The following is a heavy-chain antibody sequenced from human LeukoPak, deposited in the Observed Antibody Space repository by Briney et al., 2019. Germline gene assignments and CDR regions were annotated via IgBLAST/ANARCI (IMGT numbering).Heavy chain of an antibody. D-gene: IGHD3-22*01. CDR1: GFTLSSYW. CDR2: INQDGSLK. V-gene: IGHV3-7*01. Sequence: GGSLRLSCVTSGFTLSSYWLEWVRQAPGKGLEWVANINQDGSLKNYVDSVKGRFTISRDNAKNSLYLQMSSLRAEDTAVYFCTKYPDNSGYSDYWGQGTLLTVSS. CDR3: TKYPDNSGYSDY. J-gene: IGHJ4*02.